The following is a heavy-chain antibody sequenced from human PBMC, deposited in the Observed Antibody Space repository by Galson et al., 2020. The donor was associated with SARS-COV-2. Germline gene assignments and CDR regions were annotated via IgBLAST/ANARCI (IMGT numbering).Heavy chain of an antibody. CDR3: ARSEVVVGAFDI. D-gene: IGHD2-15*01. Sequence: KISCKASGGTFSSYAISWVRQAPGQGLEWMGGIIPIFGTANYAQKFQGRVTITADESTSTAYMELSSLRSEDTAVYYCARSEVVVGAFDIWGQGTMVTVSS. CDR1: GGTFSSYA. CDR2: IIPIFGTA. V-gene: IGHV1-69*01. J-gene: IGHJ3*02.